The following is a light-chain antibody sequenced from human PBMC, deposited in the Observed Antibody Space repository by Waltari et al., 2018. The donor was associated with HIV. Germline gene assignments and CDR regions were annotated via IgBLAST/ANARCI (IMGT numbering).Light chain of an antibody. Sequence: QSALTQPASVSGSPGQSITFSCTGTSSDIGSYNLVSWYQQHPGKAPSLRIYEVTTRPSGGSLRLSGSSSGHAASLTISGLQAEDEADYYCCSFAGSTSWVFGGGTKLTVL. CDR2: EVT. J-gene: IGLJ3*02. V-gene: IGLV2-23*02. CDR1: SSDIGSYNL. CDR3: CSFAGSTSWV.